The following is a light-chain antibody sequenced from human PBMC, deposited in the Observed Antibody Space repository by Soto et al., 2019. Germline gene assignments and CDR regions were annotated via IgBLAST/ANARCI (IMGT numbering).Light chain of an antibody. Sequence: IVMTQSPATLSVSPGERATLSCRASQNIYSNVAWYQQRPGQAPRLLIYRASTRAPGIPARFSGSGSGTEFTLTINSLQSEDFTVYSCLQYHNLWAFGQGTKVEIK. CDR3: LQYHNLWA. CDR1: QNIYSN. J-gene: IGKJ1*01. CDR2: RAS. V-gene: IGKV3-15*01.